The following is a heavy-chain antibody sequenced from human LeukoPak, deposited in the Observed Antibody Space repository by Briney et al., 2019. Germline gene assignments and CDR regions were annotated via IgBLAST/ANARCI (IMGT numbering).Heavy chain of an antibody. CDR1: RFTITSWN. V-gene: IGHV3-48*04. J-gene: IGHJ5*02. CDR3: TYLRTPYYNAKWLDP. CDR2: ISSGSSPI. D-gene: IGHD3-10*01. Sequence: PGGSLRLTCAVSRFTITSWNMIWVPQAPGKGLEWLSYISSGSSPIYYTDSVKGRFTIYRDDAKHFVYLQMNSVRAENTAVYECTYLRTPYYNAKWLDPWGQGALVTVSS.